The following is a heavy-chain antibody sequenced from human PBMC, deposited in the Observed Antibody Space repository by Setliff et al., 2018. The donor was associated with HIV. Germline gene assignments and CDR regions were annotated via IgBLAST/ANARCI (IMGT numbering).Heavy chain of an antibody. CDR1: GGSFNTYA. Sequence: ASVKVSCKSSGGSFNTYAINWVRQAPGQGLEWMGGIISIFDKANYAQKFHGRLTITADDCTRTVYMELNSLGSGDTAVYYCARGGVRGYSYGEAFDIWGQGTLVTVSS. V-gene: IGHV1-69*13. CDR3: ARGGVRGYSYGEAFDI. J-gene: IGHJ3*02. CDR2: IISIFDKA. D-gene: IGHD5-18*01.